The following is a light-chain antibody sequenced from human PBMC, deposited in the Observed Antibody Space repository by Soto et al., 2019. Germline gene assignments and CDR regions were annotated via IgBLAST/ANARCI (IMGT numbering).Light chain of an antibody. CDR1: QYISSW. Sequence: IQMTQSPSSLSASTGDRVTITCRASQYISSWLAWYQQKPGKAPKLLIYKASTLKSGVPSRFSGSGSGTEFTLTISSLQPDDFATYYCQHYNSYSEAFGQGTKVDI. CDR3: QHYNSYSEA. V-gene: IGKV1-5*03. CDR2: KAS. J-gene: IGKJ1*01.